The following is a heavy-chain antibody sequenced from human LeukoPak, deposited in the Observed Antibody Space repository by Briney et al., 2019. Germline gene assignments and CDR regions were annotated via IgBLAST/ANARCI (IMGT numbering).Heavy chain of an antibody. V-gene: IGHV4-39*01. CDR2: IYYSGST. D-gene: IGHD1-26*01. Sequence: KPSETLSLTCTASGGSIGSTTYYWGWIRQPPGKELECIGSIYYSGSTYYNPSLKSRVTISLDTSKNQFSLKLSSVTAADTAVYYCARHKQSGTYYDAFDIWGQGTMVTVSS. J-gene: IGHJ3*02. CDR3: ARHKQSGTYYDAFDI. CDR1: GGSIGSTTYY.